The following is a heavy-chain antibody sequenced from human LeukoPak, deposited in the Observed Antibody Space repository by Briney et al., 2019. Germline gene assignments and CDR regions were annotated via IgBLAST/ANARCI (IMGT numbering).Heavy chain of an antibody. CDR2: IYTSGST. CDR1: GGSISSGSYY. D-gene: IGHD3-22*01. V-gene: IGHV4-61*02. CDR3: AREHYDTRGYYIDY. J-gene: IGHJ4*02. Sequence: SETLSLTCTVSGGSISSGSYYWSWIRQPAGKGLEWIGRIYTSGSTNYNPSLKSRVTISVDTSKNQFSLKLSSVTAADTAVYYCAREHYDTRGYYIDYWGQGTLVTVSS.